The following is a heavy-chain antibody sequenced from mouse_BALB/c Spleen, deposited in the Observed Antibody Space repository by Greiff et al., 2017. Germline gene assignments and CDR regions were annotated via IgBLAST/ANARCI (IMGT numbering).Heavy chain of an antibody. J-gene: IGHJ2*01. D-gene: IGHD2-13*01. CDR2: ISSGGSYT. Sequence: DVKLVESGGGLVKPGGSLKLSCAASGFTFSSYAMSWVRQTPEKRLEWVATISSGGSYTYYPDSVKGRFTISRDNAKNTLYLQMSSLRSEDTAMYYCARQGGDNYWGQGTTLTVSS. V-gene: IGHV5-9-3*01. CDR1: GFTFSSYA. CDR3: ARQGGDNY.